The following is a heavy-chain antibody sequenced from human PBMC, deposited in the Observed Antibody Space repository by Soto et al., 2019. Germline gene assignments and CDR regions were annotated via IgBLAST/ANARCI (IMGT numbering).Heavy chain of an antibody. CDR3: AHRASPPDLEGQFYPYYYYYVLDF. Sequence: SGPKLMKHKHTLAMTCTSWWSSYSNGGMGVGWIRQPPGKALEWLALIYWDDDKRYSPSLKSRLTITKDTSKNQVVLIMTNMDPVDTATYYCAHRASPPDLEGQFYPYYYYYVLDFWVQGTTVTVSS. V-gene: IGHV2-5*02. CDR1: WSSYSNGGMG. J-gene: IGHJ6*02. D-gene: IGHD1-1*01. CDR2: IYWDDDK.